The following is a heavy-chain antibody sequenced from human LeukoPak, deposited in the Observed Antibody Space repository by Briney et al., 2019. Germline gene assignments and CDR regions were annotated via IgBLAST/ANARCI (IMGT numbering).Heavy chain of an antibody. CDR2: IYYSGNT. V-gene: IGHV4-30-4*01. CDR1: GGSISSGDYY. CDR3: ARDYSSGYYYWFDP. J-gene: IGHJ5*02. D-gene: IGHD3-22*01. Sequence: KPSETLSLTCTVSGGSISSGDYYWSWIRQPPGKGLEWIGYIYYSGNTYYNPSLKSRVTISVDTSKNQFSLKLSSVTAADTALYYCARDYSSGYYYWFDPWGQGTLVTVSS.